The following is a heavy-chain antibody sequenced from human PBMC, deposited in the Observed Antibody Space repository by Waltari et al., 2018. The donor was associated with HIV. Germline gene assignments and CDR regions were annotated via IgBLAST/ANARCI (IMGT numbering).Heavy chain of an antibody. D-gene: IGHD3-3*01. CDR2: TNPSGGST. CDR1: GYTFTSYY. J-gene: IGHJ4*02. CDR3: ARGDYDFWGGPNKSLDY. V-gene: IGHV1-46*01. Sequence: QVQLVQSGAEVKKPGASVKVSCKASGYTFTSYYMHWVRQAPGQGLEWMGITNPSGGSTSYEQKFQGRVTMTRDTSTGTVYMELSSLRSEETAVYYCARGDYDFWGGPNKSLDYWGQGTLVTVSS.